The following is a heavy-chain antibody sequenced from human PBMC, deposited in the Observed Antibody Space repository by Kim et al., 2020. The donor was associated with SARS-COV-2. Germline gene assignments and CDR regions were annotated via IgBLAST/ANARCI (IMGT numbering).Heavy chain of an antibody. Sequence: SETLSLTCTVSGGSISSYYWSWIRQPPGKGLQWIGYIYYSGSTNYNPSLKSRVTISVDTSKNQFSLKLSSVTAADTAVYYCARDRYRYWFDPWGQGTLVT. J-gene: IGHJ5*02. CDR2: IYYSGST. CDR3: ARDRYRYWFDP. D-gene: IGHD3-16*02. CDR1: GGSISSYY. V-gene: IGHV4-59*01.